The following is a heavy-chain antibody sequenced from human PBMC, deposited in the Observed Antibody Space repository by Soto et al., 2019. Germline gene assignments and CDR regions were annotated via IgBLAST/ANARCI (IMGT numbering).Heavy chain of an antibody. CDR3: ASDVRGYYYLDH. J-gene: IGHJ4*02. CDR2: LYYSGST. Sequence: PSETLSLTCPVSGGAISSTSYYWGWIRKPPGKWLEWIGTLYYSGSTYYTPSLKSRVTISVNTSKNHFSLKLSSVTAADTAVYYCASDVRGYYYLDHWGEGSLVT. D-gene: IGHD5-18*01. CDR1: GGAISSTSYY. V-gene: IGHV4-39*02.